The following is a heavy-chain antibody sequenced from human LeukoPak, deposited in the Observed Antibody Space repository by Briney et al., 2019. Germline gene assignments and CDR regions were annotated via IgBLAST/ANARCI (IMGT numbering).Heavy chain of an antibody. Sequence: GASLRLSCAASGFTFSSYAMSWVRQAPGKGLEWVSAISGSGGSTYYADSVKGRFTISRDNSKNTLYLQMSSLRAEDTAVYYCAKGDYGSGLNYYYGMDVWGQGTTVTVSS. CDR1: GFTFSSYA. CDR3: AKGDYGSGLNYYYGMDV. V-gene: IGHV3-23*01. CDR2: ISGSGGST. D-gene: IGHD3-10*01. J-gene: IGHJ6*02.